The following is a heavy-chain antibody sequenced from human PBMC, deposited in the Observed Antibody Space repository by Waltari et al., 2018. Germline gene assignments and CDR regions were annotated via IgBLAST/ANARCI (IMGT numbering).Heavy chain of an antibody. Sequence: GWIRQPPGKGLEWTATISYSGATYNNPSLKIRVTISGDTSKNQFSLKLSSVTAADTGVYYCATYVGASIGTAAFDVWGQGTMVTVSS. CDR3: ATYVGASIGTAAFDV. CDR2: ISYSGAT. D-gene: IGHD3-16*01. V-gene: IGHV4-39*01. J-gene: IGHJ3*01.